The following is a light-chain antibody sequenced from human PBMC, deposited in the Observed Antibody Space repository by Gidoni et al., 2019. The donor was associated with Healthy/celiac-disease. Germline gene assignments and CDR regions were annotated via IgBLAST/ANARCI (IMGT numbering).Light chain of an antibody. CDR2: DSS. J-gene: IGKJ1*01. V-gene: IGKV1-5*01. Sequence: DNQMTQSPSTLSASVRDRVTITCRASQSISSWLAWYQQKPGKAPKLLIYDSSSLESGVPSRFRGSGSGTEFTLPIRSLQPDDFATYYCQQSNSYWTFGQGTKVEIK. CDR3: QQSNSYWT. CDR1: QSISSW.